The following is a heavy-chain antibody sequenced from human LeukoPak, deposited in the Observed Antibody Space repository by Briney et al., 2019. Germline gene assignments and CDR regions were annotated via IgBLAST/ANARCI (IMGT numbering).Heavy chain of an antibody. J-gene: IGHJ4*02. V-gene: IGHV3-23*01. D-gene: IGHD3-10*02. CDR1: GFTFTSSA. CDR2: VGSTGGTT. Sequence: PGGSLRLSCVASGFTFTSSAMTWVRQAPGKGLEWVSVVGSTGGTTHYADSVKGRFTISRDNAKNTMILQMNNLRVEDTAVYYCAAVPGIIIAGYFASWGRGTLVAVSA. CDR3: AAVPGIIIAGYFAS.